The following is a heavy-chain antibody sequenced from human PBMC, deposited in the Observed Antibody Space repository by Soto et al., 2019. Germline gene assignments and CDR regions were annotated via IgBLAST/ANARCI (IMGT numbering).Heavy chain of an antibody. CDR1: GGSFSGYY. Sequence: QVQLQQWGAGLLKPSETLSLTCAVYGGSFSGYYWSWIRQPPGKGLEWIGEINHSGSTNYNPSLKSRVTISVDTSKNQFSLKLSSVTAADTAVYYCARGRITMFRGVITHYYYYGMHVWGQGTTVTVSS. V-gene: IGHV4-34*01. CDR3: ARGRITMFRGVITHYYYYGMHV. CDR2: INHSGST. J-gene: IGHJ6*02. D-gene: IGHD3-10*01.